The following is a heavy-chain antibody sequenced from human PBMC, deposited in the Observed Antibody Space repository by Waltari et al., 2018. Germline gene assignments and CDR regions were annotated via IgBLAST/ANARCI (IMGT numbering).Heavy chain of an antibody. D-gene: IGHD3-10*01. CDR3: ARERWAVRGGSFDY. CDR1: GFNVNVNS. J-gene: IGHJ4*02. CDR2: ILNGGNT. Sequence: EVQLVASGGGLVQPGGSLRLSCAASGFNVNVNSMSWVRQAPGKGLEWVSGILNGGNTYYADSVKGRFNISRDNSNNMVVLQMDSLRADDTAVYYCARERWAVRGGSFDYWGQGTLVTVSS. V-gene: IGHV3-66*02.